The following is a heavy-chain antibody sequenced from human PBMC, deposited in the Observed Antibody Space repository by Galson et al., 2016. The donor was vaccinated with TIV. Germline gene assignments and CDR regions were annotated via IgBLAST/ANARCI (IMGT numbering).Heavy chain of an antibody. CDR2: ISSDGSSK. V-gene: IGHV3-30*18. CDR1: GFTFNSHG. J-gene: IGHJ4*02. D-gene: IGHD3-16*01. CDR3: AKERLKVLIISLHSFDY. Sequence: SLRLSCAASGFTFNSHGMHWVRQAPGKGLEWMAVISSDGSSKYYADSVRGRFTISRDSSKHTRYLQMNSLRVEDTAVYYCAKERLKVLIISLHSFDYWGQGTLVTVSS.